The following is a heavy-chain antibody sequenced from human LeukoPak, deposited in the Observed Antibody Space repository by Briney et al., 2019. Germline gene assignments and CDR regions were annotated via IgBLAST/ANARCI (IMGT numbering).Heavy chain of an antibody. Sequence: AGGSLRLSCAASGFTFSSYWMHWVRQAPGKGLMWVPRISSDASSILYADSVKGRFTISRDNAKNTLYLQMNSLRAEDTAVYYCATLGPPIYWGQGTLVTVSS. CDR2: ISSDASSI. CDR1: GFTFSSYW. J-gene: IGHJ4*02. V-gene: IGHV3-74*01. CDR3: ATLGPPIY.